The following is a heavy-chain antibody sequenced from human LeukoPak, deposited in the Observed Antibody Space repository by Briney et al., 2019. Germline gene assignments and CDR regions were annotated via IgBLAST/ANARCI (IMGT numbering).Heavy chain of an antibody. J-gene: IGHJ6*02. D-gene: IGHD3-9*01. CDR3: ARSIGLTGGGVDV. V-gene: IGHV3-11*01. CDR2: ITNSGSTI. Sequence: GSLRLSCAASGFTFSDYNMNWLRQAPGKGLEWVSYITNSGSTIRYADSVKGRFTISRDNAKNSLYLQMNSLRAEDTAVYYCARSIGLTGGGVDVWGQGTTVTVSS. CDR1: GFTFSDYN.